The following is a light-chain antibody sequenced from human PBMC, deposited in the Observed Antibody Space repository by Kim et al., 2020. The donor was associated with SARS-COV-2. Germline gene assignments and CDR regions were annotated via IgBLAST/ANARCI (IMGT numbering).Light chain of an antibody. CDR2: GAS. V-gene: IGKV3-20*01. CDR3: QHYGSSRLT. J-gene: IGKJ4*01. CDR1: QSVSSSY. Sequence: EIVLTQSPGTLSLSPGERATLSCRASQSVSSSYLAWYQQKPGQAPRLLIYGASSRATGIPDSFSGSGSGTDFTLTISRLEPEDFAVYYCQHYGSSRLTFGGGTKVDIK.